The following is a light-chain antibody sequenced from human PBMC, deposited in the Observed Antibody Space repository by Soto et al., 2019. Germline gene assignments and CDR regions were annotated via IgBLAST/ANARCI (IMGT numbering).Light chain of an antibody. CDR3: QHYDHLPIT. V-gene: IGKV1-33*01. CDR1: QDITNY. CDR2: DAS. J-gene: IGKJ5*01. Sequence: DIQMAQSPSSLSASVGDTVTITCQASQDITNYLNWYQQKPGRARRFLLYDASSLETGVPSRFSGSGSGTDFTLTISSLQPEDVATYYCQHYDHLPITFGQGTRLEI.